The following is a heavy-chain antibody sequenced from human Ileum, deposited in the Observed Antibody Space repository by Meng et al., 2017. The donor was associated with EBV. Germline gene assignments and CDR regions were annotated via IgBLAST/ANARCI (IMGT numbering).Heavy chain of an antibody. Sequence: EVQLVESGGCLVKPGGSLRLSCAASGFTFTNAWMSWVRQAPGKGLEWVGRIRNKTNGGTTDYAAPVKGRFSISRDDSKNTLYLQMNSLKIEDTAMYYCTTGKQWLVPWGQGTLVTVSS. CDR1: GFTFTNAW. J-gene: IGHJ5*02. CDR3: TTGKQWLVP. V-gene: IGHV3-15*01. D-gene: IGHD6-19*01. CDR2: IRNKTNGGTT.